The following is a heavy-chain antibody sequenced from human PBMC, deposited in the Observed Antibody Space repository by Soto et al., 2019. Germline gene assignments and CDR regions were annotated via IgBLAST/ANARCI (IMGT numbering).Heavy chain of an antibody. D-gene: IGHD2-2*01. Sequence: EVQLVESGGGLVQPGGSVRLSCAASGFSFSYYGMNWVRQAPGKGLEWVSYISTSSSNIYYADSVKGRFTISRDNAKNSLSLQMNSLRAADTAVYYCARETSTGNYYMDVWGKGTTVTVSS. CDR2: ISTSSSNI. CDR3: ARETSTGNYYMDV. V-gene: IGHV3-48*01. J-gene: IGHJ6*03. CDR1: GFSFSYYG.